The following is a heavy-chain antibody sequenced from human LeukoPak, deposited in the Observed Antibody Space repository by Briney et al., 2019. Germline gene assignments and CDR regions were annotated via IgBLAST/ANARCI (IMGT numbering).Heavy chain of an antibody. CDR2: IYYSGNT. CDR3: ARLREKTLWFENDY. Sequence: ASETLSLTCIVSGGSISSYYWSWIRQPPGKGLEWIGYIYYSGNTNYNPSLKSRVTISVDTSKNQFSLKLSSVTAADTAVYYCARLREKTLWFENDYWGQGTLVTVSS. V-gene: IGHV4-59*08. J-gene: IGHJ4*02. CDR1: GGSISSYY. D-gene: IGHD3-10*01.